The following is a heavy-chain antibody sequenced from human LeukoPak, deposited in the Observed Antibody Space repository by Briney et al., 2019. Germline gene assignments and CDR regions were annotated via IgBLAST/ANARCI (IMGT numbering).Heavy chain of an antibody. D-gene: IGHD6-6*01. CDR1: GGSISSGDYY. CDR2: IYYSGST. V-gene: IGHV4-30-4*01. CDR3: ASMIAARKYYYYYYGMDV. J-gene: IGHJ6*02. Sequence: SETLSLTCTVSGGSISSGDYYWSWIRQPPGKGLEWIGYIYYSGSTYYNPSLKSRVTISVDTSKNQFSLKLSSVTAADTAVYYCASMIAARKYYYYYYGMDVWGQGTTVTVSS.